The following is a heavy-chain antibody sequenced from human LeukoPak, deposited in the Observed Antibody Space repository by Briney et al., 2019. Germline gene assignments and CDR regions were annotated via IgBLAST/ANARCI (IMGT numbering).Heavy chain of an antibody. D-gene: IGHD2/OR15-2a*01. J-gene: IGHJ6*02. CDR3: ARFHADYFYTYGMDV. V-gene: IGHV1-69*13. CDR1: GGTFSSYA. Sequence: EASVKVSCKASGGTFSSYAISWVRQAPGQGLEWLGGIIPIFGTANYAQKFQGRVTITADESTSTAYMELSSLRSEDTAVYYCARFHADYFYTYGMDVWGQGTTVTVSS. CDR2: IIPIFGTA.